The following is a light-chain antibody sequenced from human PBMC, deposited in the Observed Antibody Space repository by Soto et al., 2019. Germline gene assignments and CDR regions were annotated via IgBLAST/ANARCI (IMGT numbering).Light chain of an antibody. Sequence: QSALTQPASVSGSPGQSIAISCTGTSSDVGSYNYVSWYQHHPGKAPKVMIYDVSSRPSGVSNLFSGSKSGNTASLTISGLQAEDAADYYCTSSTTISTDVFGTGTKLTVL. V-gene: IGLV2-14*03. CDR1: SSDVGSYNY. CDR3: TSSTTISTDV. J-gene: IGLJ1*01. CDR2: DVS.